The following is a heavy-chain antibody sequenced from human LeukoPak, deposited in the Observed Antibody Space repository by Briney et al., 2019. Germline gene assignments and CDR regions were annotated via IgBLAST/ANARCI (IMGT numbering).Heavy chain of an antibody. D-gene: IGHD5-18*01. CDR2: IYSGGST. Sequence: GGSLRLSCAAPGFTVSSNYMSWVRQAPGKGLEWVSVIYSGGSTYYADSVKGRFTISRDNSKNTLYLQMNSLRAEDTAVYYCARGKVGYSYGSYFDYWGQGTLVTVSS. CDR3: ARGKVGYSYGSYFDY. J-gene: IGHJ4*02. V-gene: IGHV3-53*01. CDR1: GFTVSSNY.